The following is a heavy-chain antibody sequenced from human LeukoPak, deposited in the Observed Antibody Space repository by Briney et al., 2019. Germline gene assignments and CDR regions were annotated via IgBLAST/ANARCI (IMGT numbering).Heavy chain of an antibody. Sequence: GRSLRLSCAASGFTFSSYGMHWVRQAPGKGLEWVAVISYDGSNKYYADSMKGRFTISRDNSKNTLYLQMNSLRAEDTAVYYCAKDRKWEPYYFDYWGQGTLVTVSS. CDR1: GFTFSSYG. CDR2: ISYDGSNK. J-gene: IGHJ4*02. CDR3: AKDRKWEPYYFDY. D-gene: IGHD1-26*01. V-gene: IGHV3-30*18.